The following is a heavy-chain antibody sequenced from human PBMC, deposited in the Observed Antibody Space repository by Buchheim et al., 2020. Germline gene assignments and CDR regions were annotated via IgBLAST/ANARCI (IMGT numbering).Heavy chain of an antibody. Sequence: QVQLVQSGPEVKKPGASVKVSCKASGYTFTTFGITWVRQAPGQGLEWLGWVSANNGRTDYAQKVQGRVTMTTDTSTNPAYMELRSLSSDDTAVYYCARGSVTVDYWGQGTL. CDR3: ARGSVTVDY. CDR1: GYTFTTFG. V-gene: IGHV1-18*01. J-gene: IGHJ4*02. CDR2: VSANNGRT. D-gene: IGHD4-11*01.